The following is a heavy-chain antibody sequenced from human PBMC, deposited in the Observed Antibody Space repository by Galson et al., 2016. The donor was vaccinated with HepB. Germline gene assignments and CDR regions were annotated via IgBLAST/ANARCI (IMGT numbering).Heavy chain of an antibody. D-gene: IGHD3-3*01. CDR3: TKRITIFGGVTVAWFDP. CDR1: GGSISSYY. V-gene: IGHV4-59*01. CDR2: IYYTGTT. J-gene: IGHJ5*02. Sequence: SETLSLTCTVSGGSISSYYWSWIRQPPGKGLEWIGYIYYTGTTNYNDSLKSRVTISVDTSQSQFSLKLTSVTAADTAVYYCTKRITIFGGVTVAWFDPWGQGTLVTVSS.